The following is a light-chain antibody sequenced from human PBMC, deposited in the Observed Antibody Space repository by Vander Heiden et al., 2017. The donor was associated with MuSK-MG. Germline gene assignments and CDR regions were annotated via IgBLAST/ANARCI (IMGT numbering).Light chain of an antibody. CDR1: RSGLYSSNNKNY. J-gene: IGKJ4*01. CDR3: QQYYSTPRLT. V-gene: IGKV4-1*01. Sequence: DIVMTQSPDSLAVPLGERATISCKYSRSGLYSSNNKNYLAWCQQKPGQPPKLLIYWAATRESGVPDRFSGSGSGTDFTLTISSLQAEDVAVYYCQQYYSTPRLTFGGGTKVEIK. CDR2: WAA.